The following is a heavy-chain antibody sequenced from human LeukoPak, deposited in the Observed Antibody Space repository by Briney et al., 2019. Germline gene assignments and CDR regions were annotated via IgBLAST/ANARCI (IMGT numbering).Heavy chain of an antibody. J-gene: IGHJ6*03. Sequence: SETLSLTGTVSGGSISSYYWSWIRQPAGKGLEWIGRIYTSGSTNYNPSLKSRVTMSVDTSKNQFSLKLSSVTAADTAVYYCARNFRFSSPGAMDVWGKGTTVTVSS. CDR3: ARNFRFSSPGAMDV. CDR1: GGSISSYY. CDR2: IYTSGST. D-gene: IGHD6-6*01. V-gene: IGHV4-4*07.